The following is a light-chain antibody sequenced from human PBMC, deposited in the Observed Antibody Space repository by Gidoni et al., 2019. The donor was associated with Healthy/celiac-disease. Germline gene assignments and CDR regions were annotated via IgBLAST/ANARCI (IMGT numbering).Light chain of an antibody. J-gene: IGKJ4*01. V-gene: IGKV1-9*01. Sequence: DIQLTQSPSFLSASVGDRVTITCRASQGSSSYLACYQQKPGKAPKLLIYAASTLQSGVQSRFSGSGSGTEFTLTISSLQPEDFATYYCQQLNSYPPFGGGTKVEIK. CDR3: QQLNSYPP. CDR2: AAS. CDR1: QGSSSY.